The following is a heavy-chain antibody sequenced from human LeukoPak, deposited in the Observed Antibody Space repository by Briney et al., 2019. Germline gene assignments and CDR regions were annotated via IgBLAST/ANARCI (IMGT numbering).Heavy chain of an antibody. J-gene: IGHJ4*02. CDR1: GGSISSNAYY. CDR3: AYSGSYGHLGY. D-gene: IGHD1-26*01. Sequence: SQTLSLTCTVSGGSISSNAYYWAWIRQPPGKGLEWIGSIYSSVSTYYNPSLKSRVTISVDTSKNQFSLRLGSVTAADTALYYCAYSGSYGHLGYWGQGIPVTVSS. V-gene: IGHV4-39*01. CDR2: IYSSVST.